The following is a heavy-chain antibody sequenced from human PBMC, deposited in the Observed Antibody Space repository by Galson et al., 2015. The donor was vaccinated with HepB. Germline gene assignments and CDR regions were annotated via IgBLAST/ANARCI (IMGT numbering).Heavy chain of an antibody. V-gene: IGHV4-39*01. J-gene: IGHJ4*02. CDR1: GGSISSSSYY. D-gene: IGHD4-23*01. CDR2: IYYSGST. CDR3: AILTTVGGFAFDY. Sequence: SETLSLTCTVSGGSISSSSYYWGWIRQPPGKGLEWIGSIYYSGSTYYNPPLKSRVTISVDTSKNQFSLKLSSVTAADTAVYYCAILTTVGGFAFDYWGQGTLVTVSS.